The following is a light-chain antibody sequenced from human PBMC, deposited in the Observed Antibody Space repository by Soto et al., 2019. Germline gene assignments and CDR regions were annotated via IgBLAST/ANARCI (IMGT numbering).Light chain of an antibody. V-gene: IGKV1-27*01. CDR3: QRYNSTPWT. J-gene: IGKJ1*01. Sequence: DIQMTQSPSPLSASVGDRVTITCRASQDIADYLAWYQQRPGQAPKLLIYAASTLQSGVPSRFSGSGSGTDFTRTIRSLQPEDVATYYWQRYNSTPWTFGQGTTVEIK. CDR1: QDIADY. CDR2: AAS.